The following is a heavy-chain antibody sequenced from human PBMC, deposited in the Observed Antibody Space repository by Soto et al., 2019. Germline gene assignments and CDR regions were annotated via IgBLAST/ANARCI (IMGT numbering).Heavy chain of an antibody. V-gene: IGHV4-34*01. Sequence: SETLSLTCAVYGGSFSGYYWSWIRQPPGKGLEWIGEINHSGSTNYNPSIRSRVTISVGKSKNQFFLQLSSVTAADTAVYYCARGIGDEAAAFWFDPWGQGTLVTVSS. CDR3: ARGIGDEAAAFWFDP. D-gene: IGHD6-13*01. CDR2: INHSGST. J-gene: IGHJ5*02. CDR1: GGSFSGYY.